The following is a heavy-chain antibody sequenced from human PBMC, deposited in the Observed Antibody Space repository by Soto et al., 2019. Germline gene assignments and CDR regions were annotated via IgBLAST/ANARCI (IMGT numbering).Heavy chain of an antibody. CDR1: VYTFAGYY. Sequence: XSVKVSCKPSVYTFAGYYMYGVRLAPVQGLAWMGWINPNSGGTKCIQKFQGRVTMTRDTSIRTAYMELRSLRSDDTAVYYCARARKAAADNDAFDIWGQRTMVTVSS. D-gene: IGHD6-13*01. CDR2: INPNSGGT. J-gene: IGHJ3*02. CDR3: ARARKAAADNDAFDI. V-gene: IGHV1-2*02.